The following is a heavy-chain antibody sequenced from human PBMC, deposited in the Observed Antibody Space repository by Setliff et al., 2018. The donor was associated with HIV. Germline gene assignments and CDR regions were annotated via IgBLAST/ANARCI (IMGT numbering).Heavy chain of an antibody. V-gene: IGHV3-74*01. D-gene: IGHD3-16*01. CDR2: INGDGTTT. CDR3: ARDLGAGPIYYYYYYGMDV. Sequence: GSLRLSCAASVLTFSRNWFHWVRQAPGKGLEWVSRINGDGTTTNYADSVKGRFSISRDNAKNTLYLQMNSLRAEDTAVYYCARDLGAGPIYYYYYYGMDVWGQGTTVTVSS. J-gene: IGHJ6*02. CDR1: VLTFSRNW.